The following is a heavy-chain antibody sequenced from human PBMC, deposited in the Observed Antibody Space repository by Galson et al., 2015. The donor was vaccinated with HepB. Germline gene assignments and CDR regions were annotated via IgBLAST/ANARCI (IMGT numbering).Heavy chain of an antibody. CDR2: IIPIFGTA. D-gene: IGHD2-15*01. CDR1: GGTFSSYA. CDR3: ARVVVDLYYGMDV. Sequence: SVKVSCKASGGTFSSYAISWVRQAPGQGLEWMGGIIPIFGTANYAQKFQGRVTITADESTSTAYMELSSLRSEDTAVYYCARVVVDLYYGMDVWGQGTTVTVSS. J-gene: IGHJ6*02. V-gene: IGHV1-69*13.